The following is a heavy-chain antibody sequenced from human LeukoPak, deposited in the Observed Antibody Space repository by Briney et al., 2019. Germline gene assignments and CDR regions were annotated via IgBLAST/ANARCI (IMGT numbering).Heavy chain of an antibody. V-gene: IGHV3-7*01. CDR1: GFTFSTYW. CDR2: IKQDGSER. D-gene: IGHD4-17*01. CDR3: ARGGTTVTPKNFDY. Sequence: GGSLRLSCAASGFTFSTYWMTWVRQAPGRGLEWVANIKQDGSERYYVDSVKGRFTISRDNANNSLNLQMSSLRAEDTAVYYCARGGTTVTPKNFDYWGQGTLVTVSS. J-gene: IGHJ4*02.